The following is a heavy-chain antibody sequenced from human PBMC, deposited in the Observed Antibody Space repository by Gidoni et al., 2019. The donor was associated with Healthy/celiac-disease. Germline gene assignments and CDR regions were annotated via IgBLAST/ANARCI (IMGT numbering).Heavy chain of an antibody. Sequence: EVQLVESGGGLVQPGGSLRLSCAASGFTFSSYWMSWVRQAPGKGREWVAKIKQDGREKYYVDSVKGRFTISRDNAKNSLYLQMNSLRAEDTAVYYCARVDESGSSHFDYWGQGTLVTVSS. J-gene: IGHJ4*02. D-gene: IGHD1-26*01. CDR3: ARVDESGSSHFDY. CDR1: GFTFSSYW. CDR2: IKQDGREK. V-gene: IGHV3-7*01.